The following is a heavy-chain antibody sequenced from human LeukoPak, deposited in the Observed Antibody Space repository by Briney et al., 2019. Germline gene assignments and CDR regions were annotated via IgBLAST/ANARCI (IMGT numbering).Heavy chain of an antibody. V-gene: IGHV3-7*01. CDR1: GFTFTTYY. CDR2: ISQDGRTK. J-gene: IGHJ4*02. D-gene: IGHD1-1*01. CDR3: ARENWSNDY. Sequence: PGGSLRLSCAASGFTFTTYYMTWVRQAPGKRLEWLANISQDGRTKYYADSVEGRFAISRDNAINSVFLQMNSVRAEDTAVYYCARENWSNDYWGQGTLVTVSS.